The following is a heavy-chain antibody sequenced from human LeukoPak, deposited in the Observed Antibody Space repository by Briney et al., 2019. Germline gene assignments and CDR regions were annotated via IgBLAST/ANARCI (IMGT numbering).Heavy chain of an antibody. Sequence: ASVKVSCKASGYTFTGYYMHWVRQAPGQGLEWMGWINPNSGGTNYAQKFQGWVTMTRDTSISTAYMELSRLRSDDTAVYYCARYSSSWYGVLYGMDVWGQGTTVTVSS. J-gene: IGHJ6*02. D-gene: IGHD6-13*01. CDR1: GYTFTGYY. CDR2: INPNSGGT. CDR3: ARYSSSWYGVLYGMDV. V-gene: IGHV1-2*04.